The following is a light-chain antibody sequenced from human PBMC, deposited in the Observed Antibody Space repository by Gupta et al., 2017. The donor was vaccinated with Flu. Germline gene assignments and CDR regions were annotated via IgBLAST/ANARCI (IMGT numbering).Light chain of an antibody. CDR3: RQYKSYPIT. CDR1: QTISNA. J-gene: IGKJ5*01. V-gene: IGKV1D-16*01. CDR2: GAS. Sequence: DIQMTQSPSSLSASVGDRVIITCRASQTISNALGWYQQKPGKAPKSLIYGASSLQNGVPSRCSGSGSGTDFTLTISSLQPEDIGTYYCRQYKSYPITFGQGTRLEI.